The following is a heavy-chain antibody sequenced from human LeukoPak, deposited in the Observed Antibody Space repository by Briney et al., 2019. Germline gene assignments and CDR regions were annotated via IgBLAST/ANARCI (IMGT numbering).Heavy chain of an antibody. D-gene: IGHD4-23*01. Sequence: ASVKVSCKAFGYTFTNYYMHWVRQAPGQGLEWMGIINPSGGSTSYAQKFQGRVTMTRDTSTSTFYMELSSLRSEDAAVYYCARDPRLPKPSTVVMPYYFDYWGQGTLVTVSS. CDR3: ARDPRLPKPSTVVMPYYFDY. CDR1: GYTFTNYY. J-gene: IGHJ4*02. V-gene: IGHV1-46*01. CDR2: INPSGGST.